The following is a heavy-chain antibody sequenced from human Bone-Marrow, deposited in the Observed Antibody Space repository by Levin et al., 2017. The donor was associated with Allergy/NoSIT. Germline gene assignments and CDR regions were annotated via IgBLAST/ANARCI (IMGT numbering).Heavy chain of an antibody. CDR2: INHSGST. CDR3: ARMVVAASSYNWFDP. CDR1: GGSFSGYY. V-gene: IGHV4-34*01. J-gene: IGHJ5*02. D-gene: IGHD2-15*01. Sequence: TSSETLSLTCAVYGGSFSGYYWSWIRQPPGKGLEWIGEINHSGSTNYNPSLKSRVTISVDTSKNQFSLKLSSVTAADTAVYYCARMVVAASSYNWFDPWGQGTLVTVSS.